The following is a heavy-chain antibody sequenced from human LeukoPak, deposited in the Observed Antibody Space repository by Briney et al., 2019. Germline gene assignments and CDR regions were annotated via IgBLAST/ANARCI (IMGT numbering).Heavy chain of an antibody. Sequence: SETLSLTCAVSGYSISSSNWWGWIRQPPGKGLEWIGYIYYSGSTYYNPSLKSRVTMSVDTSKNQFSLKLSSVTAVDTAVYYCAKDIYSSGHDYWGQGTLVTVSS. J-gene: IGHJ4*02. CDR1: GYSISSSNW. CDR3: AKDIYSSGHDY. CDR2: IYYSGST. D-gene: IGHD3-22*01. V-gene: IGHV4-28*03.